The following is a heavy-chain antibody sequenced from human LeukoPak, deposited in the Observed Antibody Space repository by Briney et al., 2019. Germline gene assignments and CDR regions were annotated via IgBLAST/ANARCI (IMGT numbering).Heavy chain of an antibody. J-gene: IGHJ4*02. Sequence: GGSLRLSCAASGFSFSDSWMNWVRQAPGKGLEWVASMNPDGSQRYYADSVRGRFTISRDNPKSSLYLQMNSLRAEDTATYFSARDRAYNSFDYWGQGTLVIVSS. CDR2: MNPDGSQR. D-gene: IGHD5-24*01. V-gene: IGHV3-7*01. CDR1: GFSFSDSW. CDR3: ARDRAYNSFDY.